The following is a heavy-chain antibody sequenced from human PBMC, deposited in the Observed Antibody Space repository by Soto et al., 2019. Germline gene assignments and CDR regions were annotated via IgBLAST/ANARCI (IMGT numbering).Heavy chain of an antibody. D-gene: IGHD3-10*01. CDR2: IIPILFVA. J-gene: IGHJ4*02. CDR3: ASADRYGGRSLFDQ. CDR1: GVTFTSYT. V-gene: IGHV1-69*02. Sequence: QVQLVQSGADVKKPGSSVKVSCKASGVTFTSYTFTWVRQAPGQGLEWMGRIIPILFVADYAPKFQGRVTITADRSTSTVYLELRSLTSEDTAVYYCASADRYGGRSLFDQWGQGSLVTVSS.